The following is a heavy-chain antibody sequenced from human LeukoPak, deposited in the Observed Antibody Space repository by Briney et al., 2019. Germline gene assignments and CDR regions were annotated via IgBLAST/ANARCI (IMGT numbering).Heavy chain of an antibody. CDR2: ISRNGDTT. CDR1: GVTFSTFP. CDR3: VKALTDDAFDI. Sequence: PGGSLRLSCSASGVTFSTFPMHWVRQAPGQGLEYFSAISRNGDTTYYADSVKGRFTISRDNSKNTLYLQMSSLRPEDTAVYYCVKALTDDAFDIWGQGTMVTVSS. J-gene: IGHJ3*02. V-gene: IGHV3-64D*06.